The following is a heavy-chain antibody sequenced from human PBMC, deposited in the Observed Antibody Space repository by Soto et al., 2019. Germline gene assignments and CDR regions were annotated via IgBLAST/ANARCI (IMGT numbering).Heavy chain of an antibody. Sequence: SPTLSLTCVVSGNNVSTNSAGWNWIRQSPSRGLEWLGRTYYRSKWNNDYAASVKSRITVNPDTSKNQFSLHLNSVTPEDTGVYYCARNSWNAPPAFDFWGQGIQVTVSS. CDR1: GNNVSTNSAG. CDR2: TYYRSKWNN. J-gene: IGHJ4*02. V-gene: IGHV6-1*01. CDR3: ARNSWNAPPAFDF. D-gene: IGHD1-1*01.